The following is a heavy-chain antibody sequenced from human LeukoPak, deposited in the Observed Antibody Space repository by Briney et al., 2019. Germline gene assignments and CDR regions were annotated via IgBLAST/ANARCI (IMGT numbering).Heavy chain of an antibody. CDR3: ARDYACDI. CDR2: IYYIGGT. CDR1: GDPISSYY. Sequence: SETLSLTCTVSGDPISSYYGSWIRQPPGKGLEWIEYIYYIGGTNYNHTIKSRVTISLATSKNQYTRKLSSVTPAYTAVYYCARDYACDIWGQGTMVTVSS. J-gene: IGHJ3*02. V-gene: IGHV4-59*01.